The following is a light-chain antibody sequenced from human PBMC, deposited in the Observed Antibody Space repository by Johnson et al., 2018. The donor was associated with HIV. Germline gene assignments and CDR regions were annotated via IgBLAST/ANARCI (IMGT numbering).Light chain of an antibody. V-gene: IGLV1-51*01. CDR3: GTWDTSLSAYV. Sequence: QSVLTQPPSVSAAPGQKVTISCSGSSSNIGNNYVSWYQQLTGTAPKLLIYDNNKRPSGIPDRFSGSKSGTSATLGISGLQTGDEADYYCGTWDTSLSAYVFGTGTKVTGL. CDR1: SSNIGNNY. CDR2: DNN. J-gene: IGLJ1*01.